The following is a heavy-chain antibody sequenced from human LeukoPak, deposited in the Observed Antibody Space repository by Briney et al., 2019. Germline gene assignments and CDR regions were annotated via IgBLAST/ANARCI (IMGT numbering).Heavy chain of an antibody. D-gene: IGHD1-1*01. CDR2: IYSDGNT. CDR1: GLIISREF. CDR3: AKVATTPVWAPDY. V-gene: IGHV3-53*01. Sequence: GGFLRLSCAASGLIISREFMSWVRQAPGQGLEWVAIIYSDGNTVYAESVKDRFTISRDTSKNRLFLQMDSLRVEDTALYYCAKVATTPVWAPDYWGQGTLVTVSS. J-gene: IGHJ4*02.